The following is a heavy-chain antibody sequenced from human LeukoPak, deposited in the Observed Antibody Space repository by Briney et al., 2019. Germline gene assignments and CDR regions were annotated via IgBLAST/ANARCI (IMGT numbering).Heavy chain of an antibody. J-gene: IGHJ6*03. D-gene: IGHD3-10*01. V-gene: IGHV1-46*01. CDR2: INPSGGST. CDR3: ARDPYGPRTGYYYYMDV. CDR1: GYTFTSYY. Sequence: GASVKVSCKASGYTFTSYYMHWVRQAPGQGLEWMGIINPSGGSTSYAQKFQGRVTMNRDTSTSTVYMELSSLRSEDTAVYYCARDPYGPRTGYYYYMDVWGKGTTVTVSS.